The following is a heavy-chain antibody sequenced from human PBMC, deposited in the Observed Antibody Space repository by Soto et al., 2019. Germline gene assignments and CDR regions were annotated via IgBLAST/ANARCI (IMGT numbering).Heavy chain of an antibody. V-gene: IGHV3-30*18. CDR1: GFTFSSYG. CDR2: ISHDETIN. D-gene: IGHD6-19*01. Sequence: QVQLVESGGGVVQPGRSLRLSCAASGFTFSSYGMHWVRQAPGKGLEWMAVISHDETINAYADSVKGRFTISRDNSKNTLYLQINSLRTEDTAVYHCANLPHIGWHHHYYGMDVWGQGTTVTVSS. J-gene: IGHJ6*02. CDR3: ANLPHIGWHHHYYGMDV.